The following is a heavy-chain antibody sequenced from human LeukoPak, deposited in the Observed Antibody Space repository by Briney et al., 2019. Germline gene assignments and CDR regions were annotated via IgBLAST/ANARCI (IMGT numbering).Heavy chain of an antibody. CDR3: ARGSRSYGGYMDV. CDR1: GFTFSNYW. CDR2: INSDGSST. V-gene: IGHV3-74*01. J-gene: IGHJ6*03. Sequence: GGSLRLSCAASGFTFSNYWMHWVRQAPGKGLVWVSLINSDGSSTSYADSVKGRFTISRDNAQNTLYLQVDSLRAEDKAVYYCARGSRSYGGYMDVWGKGTMVTVSS. D-gene: IGHD5-18*01.